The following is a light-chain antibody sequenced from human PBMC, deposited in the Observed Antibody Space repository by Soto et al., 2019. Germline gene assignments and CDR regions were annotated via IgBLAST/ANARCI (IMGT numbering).Light chain of an antibody. J-gene: IGKJ1*01. CDR1: QSISSY. CDR3: LQDYSFPWT. Sequence: DIQMTQSPSSLSASVADRVTITCRASQSISSYLNWYQQKPGKAPKLLIYAASSLQSGVPSRFSGSGSGTDFTLTISSLQPEDFATYYCLQDYSFPWTFGQGTKVDI. V-gene: IGKV1-39*01. CDR2: AAS.